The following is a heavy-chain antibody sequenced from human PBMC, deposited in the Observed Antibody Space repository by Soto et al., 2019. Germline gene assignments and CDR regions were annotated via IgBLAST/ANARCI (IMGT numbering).Heavy chain of an antibody. CDR2: IKQDGSEK. Sequence: EVQLVESGGGLVQPGGALRLSCAASGFTFSNYWRSWVRQAPGKGLEWVANIKQDGSEKYYVDSVKGRLTISRDNAQNSRYLQMTSLRAEDTAVYNCARDDTRKNYYIWSGHETTDAFDIWGQGRMVTVSS. CDR1: GFTFSNYW. J-gene: IGHJ3*02. D-gene: IGHD3-3*01. CDR3: ARDDTRKNYYIWSGHETTDAFDI. V-gene: IGHV3-7*01.